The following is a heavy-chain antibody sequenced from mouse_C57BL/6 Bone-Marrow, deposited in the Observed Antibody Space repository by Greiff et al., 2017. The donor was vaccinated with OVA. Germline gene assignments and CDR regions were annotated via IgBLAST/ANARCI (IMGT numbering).Heavy chain of an antibody. Sequence: VQVVESGPGLVAPSQSLSITCTVSGFSLTSYGVDWVRQPPGKGLEWLGVIWGGGSTNYNSALMSRLSISKDNSKSQVFLKMNSLQTDDTAMYYCAKHTASHYYGSSYYWYFDVWGTGTTVTVSS. CDR2: IWGGGST. CDR3: AKHTASHYYGSSYYWYFDV. V-gene: IGHV2-9*01. J-gene: IGHJ1*03. CDR1: GFSLTSYG. D-gene: IGHD1-1*01.